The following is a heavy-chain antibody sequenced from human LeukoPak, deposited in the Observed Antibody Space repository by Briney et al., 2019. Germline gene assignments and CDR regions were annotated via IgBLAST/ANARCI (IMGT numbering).Heavy chain of an antibody. CDR1: GGSISSGGYY. D-gene: IGHD3-16*01. CDR2: ISSSGSTI. V-gene: IGHV3-11*01. CDR3: ARDRNDYVWGSSSDAFDI. Sequence: LSLTCTVSGGSISSGGYYWSWLRQHPGKGLEWVSNISSSGSTIYYADSVKCRFTISRDNTKNSPYLQMNSLRAEDTAVYYCARDRNDYVWGSSSDAFDIWGQGTMVTVSS. J-gene: IGHJ3*02.